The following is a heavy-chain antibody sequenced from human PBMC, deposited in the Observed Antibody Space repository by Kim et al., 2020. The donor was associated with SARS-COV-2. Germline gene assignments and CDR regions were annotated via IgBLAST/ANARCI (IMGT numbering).Heavy chain of an antibody. D-gene: IGHD4-4*01. V-gene: IGHV3-7*01. Sequence: GGSLRLSCAASGFDFSRYRMHWVRQAPGKGLEWVGNIKPDGREKDYVDSVKGRFTISRDNAKISLYLQMNNLRADDAAVYYCAARTATIGASRDPWGRGTLVTVSS. CDR2: IKPDGREK. J-gene: IGHJ5*02. CDR3: AARTATIGASRDP. CDR1: GFDFSRYR.